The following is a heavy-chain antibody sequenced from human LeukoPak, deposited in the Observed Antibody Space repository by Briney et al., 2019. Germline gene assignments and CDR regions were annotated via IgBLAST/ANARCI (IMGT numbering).Heavy chain of an antibody. Sequence: GGSLRLSCTASGFTFGDYAMSWVRQAPGKGLEWVGFIRSKAYGGTTEYAASVKGRFTISRDDSKSIAYLQMNSLKTEDTAVYYCHMEDVVNAYYFDYWGQGTLVTVSS. V-gene: IGHV3-49*04. J-gene: IGHJ4*02. CDR1: GFTFGDYA. CDR3: HMEDVVNAYYFDY. CDR2: IRSKAYGGTT. D-gene: IGHD2-15*01.